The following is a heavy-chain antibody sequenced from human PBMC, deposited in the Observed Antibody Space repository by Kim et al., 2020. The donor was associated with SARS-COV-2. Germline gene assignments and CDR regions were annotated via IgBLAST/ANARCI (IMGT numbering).Heavy chain of an antibody. J-gene: IGHJ4*02. CDR2: INHSGST. CDR1: GGSFSGYY. Sequence: SETLSLTCAVYGGSFSGYYWSWIRQPPGKGLEWIGEINHSGSTNYNPSLKSRVTISVDTSKNQFSLKLSSVTAADTAVYYCAREVGATRRLAYWGQGTL. D-gene: IGHD1-26*01. V-gene: IGHV4-34*01. CDR3: AREVGATRRLAY.